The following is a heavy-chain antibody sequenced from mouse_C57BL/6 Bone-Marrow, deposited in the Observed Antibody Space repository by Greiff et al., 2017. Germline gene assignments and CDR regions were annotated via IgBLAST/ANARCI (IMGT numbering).Heavy chain of an antibody. Sequence: VQRVESGAELVRPGASVKLSCKASGYTFTDYYINWVKQRPGQGLEWIARIYPGSGNTYYNEKFKGKATLTAEQSSSTAYMQLSSLTSEDSAVYFCAAVYYYGSSYYAMGYWGQGTSVTVSS. V-gene: IGHV1-76*01. D-gene: IGHD1-1*01. CDR1: GYTFTDYY. J-gene: IGHJ4*01. CDR3: AAVYYYGSSYYAMGY. CDR2: IYPGSGNT.